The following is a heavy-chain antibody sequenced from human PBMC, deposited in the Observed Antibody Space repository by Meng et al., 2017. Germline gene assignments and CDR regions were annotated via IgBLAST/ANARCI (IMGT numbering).Heavy chain of an antibody. CDR1: GGSISSGHYY. CDR3: ARRGADYGAFDP. CDR2: IYYSGST. Sequence: LQLQESGPGLVKPSQTLSLTCTVSGGSISSGHYYWSWIRQPPGKGLEWIGYIYYSGSTHYNPSLKSRVIISLDTSKNQFSLKLSSVTAADTAVYYCARRGADYGAFDPWGQGTLVTVSS. D-gene: IGHD4/OR15-4a*01. V-gene: IGHV4-30-4*01. J-gene: IGHJ5*02.